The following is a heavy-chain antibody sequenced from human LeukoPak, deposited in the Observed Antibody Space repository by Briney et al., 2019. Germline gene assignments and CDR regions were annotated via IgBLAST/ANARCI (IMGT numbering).Heavy chain of an antibody. D-gene: IGHD6-6*01. CDR2: IYTSGST. V-gene: IGHV4-4*07. J-gene: IGHJ5*02. CDR3: ARDRFHEYWPSLFDP. CDR1: GGSISSYY. Sequence: SETLSLTCTVSGGSISSYYWSWLRQPAGKGLEWIGRIYTSGSTNYDPSLKSRVTVSVDTSKNQFSLKLSSVTAADTAVYYCARDRFHEYWPSLFDPWGQGTLVTVSS.